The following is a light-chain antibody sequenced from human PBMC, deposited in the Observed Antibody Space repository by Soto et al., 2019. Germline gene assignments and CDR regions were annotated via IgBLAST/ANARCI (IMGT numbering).Light chain of an antibody. Sequence: QSALTQPPSASGSPGQSVTISCTGTSSDLGDYDYVSWYQQHPGKAPKLMIYEVNKRPSGVPDRFSGSKSGNTASLTVTGLQAEDEAHYYCSSYAGSNNLIFGGGTKVTVL. J-gene: IGLJ2*01. CDR1: SSDLGDYDY. CDR3: SSYAGSNNLI. CDR2: EVN. V-gene: IGLV2-8*01.